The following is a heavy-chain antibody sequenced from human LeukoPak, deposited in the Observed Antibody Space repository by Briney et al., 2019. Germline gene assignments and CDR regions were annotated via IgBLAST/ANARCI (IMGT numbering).Heavy chain of an antibody. CDR1: GYTFITCY. V-gene: IGHV1-46*01. CDR3: ARPCYGGYENDY. CDR2: INPGGGTT. J-gene: IGHJ4*02. Sequence: ASVKVSCKASGYTFITCYIHWVRQAPGQGLEWMGLINPGGGTTIYSQKFQDRVTVTRDTSTSTVYMELSSLTSEDTAVYYCARPCYGGYENDYWGQGTLVTVSS. D-gene: IGHD5-12*01.